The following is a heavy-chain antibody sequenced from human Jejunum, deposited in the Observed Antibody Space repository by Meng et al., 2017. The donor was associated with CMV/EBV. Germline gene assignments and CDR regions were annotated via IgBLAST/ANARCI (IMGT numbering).Heavy chain of an antibody. CDR3: ARYSRGGYYFDY. CDR2: IYSSGST. Sequence: FTVSGASINNYYWSWIRQPPGKALEWIGYIYSSGSTYYNPSLNSRVIISVDTSRSHFSLRLTSVTAADTAVYYCARYSRGGYYFDYWGQGTLVTVSS. D-gene: IGHD2-15*01. CDR1: GASINNYY. V-gene: IGHV4-59*01. J-gene: IGHJ4*02.